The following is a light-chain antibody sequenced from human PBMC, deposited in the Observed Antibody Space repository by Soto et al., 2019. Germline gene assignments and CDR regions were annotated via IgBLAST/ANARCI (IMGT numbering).Light chain of an antibody. V-gene: IGKV3-15*01. CDR2: GAS. J-gene: IGKJ4*01. CDR3: HQYINWPS. Sequence: EIVMTQSPATLSVSPGERLTLSCRASESVRSNLAWYQQKPGQAPRLLIFGASTRAPGVPARFSGSGSGTEFTLTISSLQSEDFAVYFCHQYINWPSFGGGTTVEIK. CDR1: ESVRSN.